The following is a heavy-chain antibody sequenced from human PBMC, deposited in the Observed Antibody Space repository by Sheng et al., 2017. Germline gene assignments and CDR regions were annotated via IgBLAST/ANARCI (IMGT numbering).Heavy chain of an antibody. J-gene: IGHJ5*02. CDR1: GFTFSSYE. Sequence: EVQLVESGGGLVQPGGSLRLSCAASGFTFSSYEMNWVRQAPGKGLEWVSYISSSGSTIYYADSVKGRFTISRDNAKNSLYLQMNSLRAEDMAVYYCARLWFGELLFPSWFDPCGQGTLVTVSS. V-gene: IGHV3-48*03. CDR2: ISSSGSTI. CDR3: ARLWFGELLFPSWFDP. D-gene: IGHD3-10*01.